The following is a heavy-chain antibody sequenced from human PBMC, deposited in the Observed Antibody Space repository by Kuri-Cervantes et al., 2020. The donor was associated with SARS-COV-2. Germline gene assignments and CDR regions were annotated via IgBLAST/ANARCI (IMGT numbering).Heavy chain of an antibody. CDR1: GGSISSYY. V-gene: IGHV4-4*07. D-gene: IGHD6-19*01. Sequence: SETLSLTCTVSGGSISSYYWSWIRRPAGKGLEWIGRIYTSGSTNYNPSLKSRVTMSVDTSKNQFSLKLSSVTAADTAVYYCARHRVQWLGLGYYYYGMDVWGQGTTVTVSS. J-gene: IGHJ6*02. CDR3: ARHRVQWLGLGYYYYGMDV. CDR2: IYTSGST.